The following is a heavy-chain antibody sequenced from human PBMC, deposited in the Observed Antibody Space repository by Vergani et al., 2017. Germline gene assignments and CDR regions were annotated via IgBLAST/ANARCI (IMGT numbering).Heavy chain of an antibody. J-gene: IGHJ4*02. V-gene: IGHV3-15*01. CDR1: GFTFSHVW. D-gene: IGHD2-2*01. CDR2: IKRKGDGGTT. Sequence: EVQLVESGGGLVKPGGSLRISCAASGFTFSHVWLSLVRQAPGKGLEWVGRIKRKGDGGTTDYAAPVKGRFSISRDDSKDTLYLQMNSLKIEDTAVYYCTTEAQCSSNTCPSAFEYWGQGTLVTVSS. CDR3: TTEAQCSSNTCPSAFEY.